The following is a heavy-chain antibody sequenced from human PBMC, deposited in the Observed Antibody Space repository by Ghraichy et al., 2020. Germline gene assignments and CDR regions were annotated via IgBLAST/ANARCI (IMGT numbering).Heavy chain of an antibody. CDR2: LGADGRST. J-gene: IGHJ3*01. CDR3: AKEGGRLGEGAFDV. CDR1: GFTFSNSW. V-gene: IGHV3-23*01. D-gene: IGHD3-10*01. Sequence: GGSLRLSCVASGFTFSNSWMNWVRQAPGKGLEWVSTLGADGRSTFYADSVKGRFTISRDKSKRTMYLQMNSLRADDTAVYYCAKEGGRLGEGAFDVWGQGTKVTVSS.